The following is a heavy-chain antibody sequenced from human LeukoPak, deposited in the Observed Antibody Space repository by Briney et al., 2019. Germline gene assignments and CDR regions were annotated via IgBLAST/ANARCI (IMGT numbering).Heavy chain of an antibody. CDR1: GGSFSGYY. V-gene: IGHV4-34*01. D-gene: IGHD2-2*01. J-gene: IGHJ6*03. Sequence: SETLSLTCAVYGGSFSGYYWSWIRQPPGKGLEWIGEINHSGSTNYNPSLKSRVTISVDTSKNQFSLKLSSVTAADTAVYYCAREVVVVPAALYYYYYYMGVWGKGTTVTVSS. CDR3: AREVVVVPAALYYYYYYMGV. CDR2: INHSGST.